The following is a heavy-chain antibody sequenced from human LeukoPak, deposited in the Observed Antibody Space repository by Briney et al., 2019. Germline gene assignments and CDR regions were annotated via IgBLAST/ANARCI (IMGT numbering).Heavy chain of an antibody. J-gene: IGHJ3*02. V-gene: IGHV4-59*08. CDR2: IYYSGST. Sequence: PSETLSLTCAVYGGSFSGYYWSWIRQPPGKGLEWIGYIYYSGSTNYNPSLKSRVTISVDTSKNQFSLKLSSVTAADTAVYYCARQSGYYYVGAFDIWGQGTMVTVSS. CDR1: GGSFSGYY. D-gene: IGHD3-22*01. CDR3: ARQSGYYYVGAFDI.